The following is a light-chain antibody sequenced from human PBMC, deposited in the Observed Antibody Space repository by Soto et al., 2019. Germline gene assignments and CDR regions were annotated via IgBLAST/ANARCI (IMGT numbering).Light chain of an antibody. CDR3: HQYLSGRT. J-gene: IGKJ1*01. CDR1: QSVLHSSHNLYY. CDR2: CAS. V-gene: IGKV4-1*01. Sequence: DIVMTQSPDSLAVSLGERAIINCKSIQSVLHSSHNLYYLGWYQQKPGQPPKLLIYCASTRESGVPDRFSGSGSATDFTLTIDSLQAEDVAVYYGHQYLSGRTFGKGTKVDIK.